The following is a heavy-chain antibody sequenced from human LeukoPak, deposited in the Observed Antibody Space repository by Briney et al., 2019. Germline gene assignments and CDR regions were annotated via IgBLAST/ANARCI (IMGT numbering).Heavy chain of an antibody. CDR1: EFTFSSYS. CDR2: ISGSGSYI. J-gene: IGHJ4*02. V-gene: IGHV3-21*01. CDR3: ARGSTCFDY. Sequence: GGSLRLSCAASEFTFSSYSMNWVRQAPGKGLEWVSSISGSGSYIYYAVSVKGRFTRSKDNDKRSLSLQMNSLRAEDTAVYYCARGSTCFDYWGQGALVTVSS.